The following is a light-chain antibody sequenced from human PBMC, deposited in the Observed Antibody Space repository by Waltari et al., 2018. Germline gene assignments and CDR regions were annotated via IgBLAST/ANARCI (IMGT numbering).Light chain of an antibody. J-gene: IGLJ3*02. CDR3: ATWDSRLSVVV. Sequence: QSVLTQPPSVSAAPGQRVTTSCSGGSSTLGTNDVYRYQQSAGTAPKLLITDNNKRPFGIPDLVSGSKSGTSATLGITGLQTGDEADYYCATWDSRLSVVVFGGGTKVTVL. CDR1: SSTLGTND. V-gene: IGLV1-51*01. CDR2: DNN.